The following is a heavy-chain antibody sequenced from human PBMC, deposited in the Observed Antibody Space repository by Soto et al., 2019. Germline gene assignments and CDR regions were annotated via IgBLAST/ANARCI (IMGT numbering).Heavy chain of an antibody. CDR2: IYPYDSDT. CDR3: ATKTTVTPAWYFDL. D-gene: IGHD4-17*01. Sequence: EVQLVQSGAEVKKPGESLKISCKVSGYRFNSYWIAWVRQKPGKGLEWMGIIYPYDSDTRYSPSFQGQVTISVDKSITTAYLRWSSLKASDSATYFCATKTTVTPAWYFDLWGRGTLVTVSS. CDR1: GYRFNSYW. V-gene: IGHV5-51*01. J-gene: IGHJ2*01.